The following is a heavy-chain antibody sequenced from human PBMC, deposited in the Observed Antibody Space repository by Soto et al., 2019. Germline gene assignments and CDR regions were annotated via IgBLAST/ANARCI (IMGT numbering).Heavy chain of an antibody. CDR2: INWNGGDT. J-gene: IGHJ6*02. V-gene: IGHV3-20*04. CDR3: ARGSSRWYTGMDV. D-gene: IGHD6-13*01. Sequence: EVQLVESGGGVVRPGGSLRLSCAASGFSFDDYSMTWVRLVPGKGLEWVSAINWNGGDTAYTHSVKGRFTISRDSAKHSLYLQMISLSPDDTALYYCARGSSRWYTGMDVWGQGTAVTVSS. CDR1: GFSFDDYS.